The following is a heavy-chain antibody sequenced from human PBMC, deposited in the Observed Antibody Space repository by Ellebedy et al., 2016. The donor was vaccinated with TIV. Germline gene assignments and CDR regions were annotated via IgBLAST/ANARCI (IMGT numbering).Heavy chain of an antibody. J-gene: IGHJ4*02. Sequence: SETLSLTXAVYGGSFSGYYWSWIRQSPGKGLEWIGEINHSGSTNCKPSLKSRVTISVDTSKNQFSLKLSSVTAADTAVYYCARRRSVTAAVGIDYWGQGTLVTVSS. D-gene: IGHD6-13*01. V-gene: IGHV4-34*01. CDR3: ARRRSVTAAVGIDY. CDR1: GGSFSGYY. CDR2: INHSGST.